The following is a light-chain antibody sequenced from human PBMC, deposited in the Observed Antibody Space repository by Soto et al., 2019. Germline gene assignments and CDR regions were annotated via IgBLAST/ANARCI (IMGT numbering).Light chain of an antibody. CDR2: AAS. CDR3: QQLNTFPLT. Sequence: DIQLTQAPSFLSASVGDRVTITCRASQGISTYLAWYQQKPGRAPNLLIYAASTLQSEVPSRFSGSGSGTEVTLTISSLQPEDFATYCCQQLNTFPLTFGQGTRLEIK. CDR1: QGISTY. V-gene: IGKV1-9*01. J-gene: IGKJ5*01.